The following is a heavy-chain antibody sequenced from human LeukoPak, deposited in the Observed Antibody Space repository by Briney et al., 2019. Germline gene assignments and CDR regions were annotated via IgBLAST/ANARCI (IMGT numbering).Heavy chain of an antibody. Sequence: GGSLRLSCAASGFTFTSYAMTWVRQAPGKGLEWVSSISVSGGSTNYADSVKGRFTISRDNSKNTVYLQMNSLRAEDTAVYYCAKVMKGSERLTMVRGVIIKTAGLYYMDVWGKGTTVTVSS. J-gene: IGHJ6*03. CDR2: ISVSGGST. CDR1: GFTFTSYA. CDR3: AKVMKGSERLTMVRGVIIKTAGLYYMDV. V-gene: IGHV3-23*01. D-gene: IGHD3-10*01.